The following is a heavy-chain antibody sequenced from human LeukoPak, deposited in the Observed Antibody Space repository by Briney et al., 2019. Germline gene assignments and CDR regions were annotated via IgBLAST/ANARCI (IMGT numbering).Heavy chain of an antibody. CDR1: GFSFTTYW. Sequence: GGSLRLSCAASGFSFTTYWMGWVRQAPGKGLEWVSSISDSGSSTYYADSVKGRFTISRDNSKNTLYLQINSLRAEDTAVYYCAKGGAVSSKSIIMVRGTRRYYYNMDVWGKGTTVTISS. V-gene: IGHV3-23*01. CDR2: ISDSGSST. CDR3: AKGGAVSSKSIIMVRGTRRYYYNMDV. D-gene: IGHD3-10*01. J-gene: IGHJ6*03.